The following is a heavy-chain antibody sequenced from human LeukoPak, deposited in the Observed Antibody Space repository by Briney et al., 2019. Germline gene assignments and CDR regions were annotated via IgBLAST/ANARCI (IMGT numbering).Heavy chain of an antibody. Sequence: PGGSLRLSCVASGFTFNNYAMNWVRQAPGKGLEWVSAISGSGGSPYYADSVKGRFTISRDNSKNTLYLQMNSLRAEDTAVYYCASLLWFGEPIDYWGQGTLVTVSS. CDR3: ASLLWFGEPIDY. CDR1: GFTFNNYA. CDR2: ISGSGGSP. J-gene: IGHJ4*02. D-gene: IGHD3-10*01. V-gene: IGHV3-23*01.